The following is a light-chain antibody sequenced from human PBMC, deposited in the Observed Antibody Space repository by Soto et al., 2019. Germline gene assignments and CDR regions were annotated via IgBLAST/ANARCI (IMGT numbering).Light chain of an antibody. V-gene: IGLV1-40*01. CDR3: QSYDSSLSGLV. Sequence: QSVLTQPPSVSGAPGQRVNISCTGSSSNIGAGYDVHWYQQLPGTAPKLLIYGNSNRPSGVPDRFSGSKSGTSASLAITGLQAEDEADYYCQSYDSSLSGLVFGGGTKVTVL. CDR2: GNS. CDR1: SSNIGAGYD. J-gene: IGLJ2*01.